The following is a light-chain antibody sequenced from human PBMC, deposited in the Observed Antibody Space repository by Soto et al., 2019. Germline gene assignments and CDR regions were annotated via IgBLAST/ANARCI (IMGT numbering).Light chain of an antibody. CDR3: CSYAGNGV. CDR1: SSDVGSYNV. J-gene: IGLJ3*02. CDR2: EGS. V-gene: IGLV2-23*01. Sequence: QSALTQPASVSGSPGQSITISCTGTSSDVGSYNVVSWYQQHPGTAPKLMIYEGSKRPSGVSNRFSGSKSGNTASLTISGLQAEDEADYYCCSYAGNGVFGGGTKLTVL.